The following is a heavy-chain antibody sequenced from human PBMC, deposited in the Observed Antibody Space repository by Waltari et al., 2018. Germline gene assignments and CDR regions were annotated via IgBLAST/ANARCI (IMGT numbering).Heavy chain of an antibody. Sequence: QVQVQESGPGLVKPSETLSLPCTVSGASISNYFWSGIRQPARKGLEWIGRVYTSGSTNYNPSLKSRVTMSIDTSKNQFSLKLSSVTATDTAVYYCVRDGGAIFDYWGQGTLVTVSS. V-gene: IGHV4-4*07. CDR3: VRDGGAIFDY. CDR2: VYTSGST. CDR1: GASISNYF. D-gene: IGHD3-10*01. J-gene: IGHJ4*02.